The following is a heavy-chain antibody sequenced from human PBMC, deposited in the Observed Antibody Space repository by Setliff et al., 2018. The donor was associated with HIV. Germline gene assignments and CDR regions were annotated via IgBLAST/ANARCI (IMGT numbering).Heavy chain of an antibody. CDR1: GYNFLNYW. J-gene: IGHJ4*02. Sequence: GESLKISCKGSGYNFLNYWISWVRQVPGKGLEWMGRIDPVDSQTTYTPSFQGHAAFSVDKSISTAYLQWRSLKASDTAMYYCASGFCNTPSCYIGVLDHWGLGTLVTVSS. V-gene: IGHV5-10-1*01. CDR3: ASGFCNTPSCYIGVLDH. D-gene: IGHD2-2*02. CDR2: IDPVDSQT.